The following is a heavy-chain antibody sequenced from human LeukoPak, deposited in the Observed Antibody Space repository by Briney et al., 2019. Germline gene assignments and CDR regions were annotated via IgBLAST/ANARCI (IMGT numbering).Heavy chain of an antibody. CDR1: GFTFSSYA. J-gene: IGHJ4*02. CDR2: ISGSGGST. V-gene: IGHV3-23*01. CDR3: AKARYFDWSIDY. D-gene: IGHD3-9*01. Sequence: GGSLRLSCAASGFTFSSYAMSWVRQAPGKGLEWVSAISGSGGSTYYADSVKGRFTISRDNSKNTLYLQMNSLRAEDTAVYYYAKARYFDWSIDYWGQGTLVTVSS.